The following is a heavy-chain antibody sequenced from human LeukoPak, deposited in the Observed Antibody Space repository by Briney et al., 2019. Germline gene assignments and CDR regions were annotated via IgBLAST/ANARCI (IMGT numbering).Heavy chain of an antibody. D-gene: IGHD3-22*01. CDR1: GFTFSSYA. CDR2: ISYDGSNK. J-gene: IGHJ1*01. CDR3: ARDRQSSNYYMQH. Sequence: PGGSLSRSCSASGFTFSSYAMHWVRQAPGKGLEGVAVISYDGSNKYYADSVKGRFTMSRDNSKNTLYLQMSSLRAEDTAVYYCARDRQSSNYYMQHWGQGTLVTVSS. V-gene: IGHV3-30-3*01.